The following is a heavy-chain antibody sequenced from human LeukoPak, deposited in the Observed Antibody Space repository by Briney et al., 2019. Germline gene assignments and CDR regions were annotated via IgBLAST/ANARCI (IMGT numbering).Heavy chain of an antibody. Sequence: VGSLRHSCVASGFTFRSYTVSWGPQSPEEGGWRVSPLNAGSDNTYYADSVKGRYTISRDNSKKSLYLEMNSLRGEDTAVYYCAKDQWGACYYDSSPSDSWGQGTLVTVSS. V-gene: IGHV3-23*01. CDR2: LNAGSDNT. CDR3: AKDQWGACYYDSSPSDS. J-gene: IGHJ4*02. D-gene: IGHD3-16*01. CDR1: GFTFRSYT.